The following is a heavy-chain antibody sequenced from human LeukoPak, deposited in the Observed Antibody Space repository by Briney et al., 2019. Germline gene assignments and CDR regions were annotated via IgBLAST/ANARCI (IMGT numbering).Heavy chain of an antibody. Sequence: PSETLSLTCTVSGGSISSSSYYWGWIRQPPGKGLEWIGTTYYSGNTYYNPSLKSRVTISVDTSKNQFSLKLSSVTAADTAVYYCARLPSATAAFDTWGPGTMVTISS. V-gene: IGHV4-39*01. CDR1: GGSISSSSYY. CDR2: TYYSGNT. CDR3: ARLPSATAAFDT. J-gene: IGHJ3*02.